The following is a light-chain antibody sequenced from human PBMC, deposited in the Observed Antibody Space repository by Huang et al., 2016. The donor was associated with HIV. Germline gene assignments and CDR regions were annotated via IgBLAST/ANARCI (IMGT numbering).Light chain of an antibody. V-gene: IGKV3-20*01. CDR3: QQFGSSPPYS. CDR2: GAS. J-gene: IGKJ2*03. Sequence: IVLTQSPDTLSLSPGERATLSCRARQTVTNNYLAWYQQRPVQAPRLRIYGASTRATGISDRFRGSGSGTDFTLTISRLEPKDFVVYYCQQFGSSPPYSFGQGTKLEIK. CDR1: QTVTNNY.